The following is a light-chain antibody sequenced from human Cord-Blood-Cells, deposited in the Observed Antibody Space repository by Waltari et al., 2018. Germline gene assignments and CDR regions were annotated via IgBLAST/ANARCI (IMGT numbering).Light chain of an antibody. J-gene: IGLJ1*01. CDR2: GVS. Sequence: SALTQPASVSGSTGQSTTIACTGTSSDVGGYNYVSWYQQHPSKAPKLKIYGVSKRPSVVSNRFSCSKSGITASLTITVLQAEDEADYYFTTYTSRTTPYDAFGTGTNDTAL. V-gene: IGLV2-14*01. CDR1: SSDVGGYNY. CDR3: TTYTSRTTPYDA.